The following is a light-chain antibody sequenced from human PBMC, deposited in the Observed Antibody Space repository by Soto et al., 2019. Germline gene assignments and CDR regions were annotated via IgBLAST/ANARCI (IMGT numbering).Light chain of an antibody. V-gene: IGKV3-15*01. CDR1: QSVNAN. CDR3: QQYNTWLWT. CDR2: GAS. J-gene: IGKJ1*01. Sequence: EVVMTQCPATLSVSPGERATLSCRASQSVNANLAWYQQKPGQAPRLLIHGASNRATGIPARFSGSGFGTEFILTIRSLQSEDFAVYYCQQYNTWLWTFGQGTKVEI.